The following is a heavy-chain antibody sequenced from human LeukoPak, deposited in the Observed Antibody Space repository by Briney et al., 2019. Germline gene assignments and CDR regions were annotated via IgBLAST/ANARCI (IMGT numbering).Heavy chain of an antibody. CDR2: INHSGST. Sequence: SETLSLTCAVYGGSLSGYYWSWIRQPPGKGLEWIGEINHSGSTNYNPSLKSRVTISVDTSKNQFSLKLSSVTAADTAVYYCARGVVTAIRDFDYWGQGTLVTVSS. CDR3: ARGVVTAIRDFDY. CDR1: GGSLSGYY. J-gene: IGHJ4*02. D-gene: IGHD2-21*02. V-gene: IGHV4-34*01.